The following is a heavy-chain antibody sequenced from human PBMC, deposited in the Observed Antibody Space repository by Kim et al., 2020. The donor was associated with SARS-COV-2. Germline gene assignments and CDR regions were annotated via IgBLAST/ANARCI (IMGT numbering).Heavy chain of an antibody. V-gene: IGHV3-21*01. Sequence: GGSLRLSCAASGFTFSSYSMNWVRQAPGKGLEWVSSISSSSSYIYYADSVKGRFTISRDNAKNSLYLQMNSLRAEDTAVYYCARDGYESVLRGYYYYGMDVWGQGTTVTVSS. CDR1: GFTFSSYS. J-gene: IGHJ6*02. CDR2: ISSSSSYI. D-gene: IGHD5-18*01. CDR3: ARDGYESVLRGYYYYGMDV.